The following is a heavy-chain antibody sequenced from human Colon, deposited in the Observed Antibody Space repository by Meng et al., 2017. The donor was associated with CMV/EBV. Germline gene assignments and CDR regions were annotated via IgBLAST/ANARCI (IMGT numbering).Heavy chain of an antibody. CDR3: ARDLSSSPSVDAFDV. CDR2: IKPNTGGT. J-gene: IGHJ3*01. V-gene: IGHV1-2*02. Sequence: ASVKVSCKASGYTFTAYYMHWVRQAPGQGLEWVGWIKPNTGGTNYAQNFQGRVTMTWDTSITTAYMDLNRLRSDDTAVYFCARDLSSSPSVDAFDVWGQGTMVTVSS. CDR1: GYTFTAYY. D-gene: IGHD2-2*01.